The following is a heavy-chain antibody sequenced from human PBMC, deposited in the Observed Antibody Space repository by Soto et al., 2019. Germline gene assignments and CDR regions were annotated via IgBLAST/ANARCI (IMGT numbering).Heavy chain of an antibody. Sequence: PSETLSLTCTVSGGSISSSSYYWGWIRQPPGKGLEWIGSIYYSGSTYYNPSLKSRVTISVDRSKNQFSLKLSSVTAADTAVYYCARALITKVDYWGQGTLVTVSS. D-gene: IGHD3-10*01. CDR1: GGSISSSSYY. CDR2: IYYSGST. CDR3: ARALITKVDY. J-gene: IGHJ4*02. V-gene: IGHV4-39*07.